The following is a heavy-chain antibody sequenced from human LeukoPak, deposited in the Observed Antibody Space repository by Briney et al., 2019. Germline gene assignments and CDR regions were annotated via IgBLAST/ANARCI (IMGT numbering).Heavy chain of an antibody. J-gene: IGHJ4*02. CDR2: INPNSGGT. D-gene: IGHD1-14*01. V-gene: IGHV1-2*02. CDR1: GYTFTGYY. CDR3: ASWAGRSEPYYFDY. Sequence: ASVKVSCKASGYTFTGYYMHWVRQAPGQGLEWMGWINPNSGGTNCAQKFQGRVTMTRDTSISTAYMELSRLRSDDTAVYYCASWAGRSEPYYFDYWGQGTLVTVSS.